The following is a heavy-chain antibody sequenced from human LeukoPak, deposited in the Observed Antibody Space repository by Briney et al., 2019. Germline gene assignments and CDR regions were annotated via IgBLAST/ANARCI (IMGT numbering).Heavy chain of an antibody. D-gene: IGHD2-2*01. CDR1: GYSISSGYY. Sequence: SETLSLTCTVSGYSISSGYYWGWIRQPPGKGLEWIGSIYYSGSTYYNPSLKSRVTISVDTSKNQFSLKLSSVTAADTAVYYCARADCSSTSCPLDYWGQGTLVTVSS. J-gene: IGHJ4*02. V-gene: IGHV4-38-2*02. CDR2: IYYSGST. CDR3: ARADCSSTSCPLDY.